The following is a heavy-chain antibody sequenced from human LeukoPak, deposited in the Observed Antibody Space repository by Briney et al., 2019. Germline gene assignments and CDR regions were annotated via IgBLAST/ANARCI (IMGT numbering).Heavy chain of an antibody. CDR1: GGSFSGYY. CDR2: INHSGST. Sequence: PSETLPLTCAVYGGSFSGYYWSWIRQPPGKGLEWIGEINHSGSTNYNPSLKSRVTISVDTSKNQFSLKLSSVTAADTAVYYCARSGYYGYFQHWGQGTLVTVSS. CDR3: ARSGYYGYFQH. D-gene: IGHD3-22*01. V-gene: IGHV4-34*01. J-gene: IGHJ1*01.